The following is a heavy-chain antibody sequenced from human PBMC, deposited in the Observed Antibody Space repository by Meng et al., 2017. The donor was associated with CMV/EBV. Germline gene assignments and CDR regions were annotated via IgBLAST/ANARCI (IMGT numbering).Heavy chain of an antibody. D-gene: IGHD3-3*01. Sequence: ASVKVSCKASGYTFTGYYMHWVRQAPGQGLEWMGWINPNSGGTNYAQKFQGRVTMTRDTSISTAYMELSRLRSEDTAVYYCARGEITIFGVGNDAFDIWGQGTMVTVSS. J-gene: IGHJ3*02. CDR3: ARGEITIFGVGNDAFDI. CDR2: INPNSGGT. V-gene: IGHV1-2*02. CDR1: GYTFTGYY.